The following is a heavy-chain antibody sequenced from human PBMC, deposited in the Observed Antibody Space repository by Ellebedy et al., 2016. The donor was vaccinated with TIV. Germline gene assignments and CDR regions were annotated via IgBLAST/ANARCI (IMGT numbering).Heavy chain of an antibody. CDR2: IFYSGST. V-gene: IGHV4-59*08. CDR3: ARVHGSGSYYFTF. D-gene: IGHD3-10*01. J-gene: IGHJ4*02. Sequence: SETLSLTCTVSGGSIIDYYWSWVRQPPGKGLEWVGYIFYSGSTKSHPSLKSRASISVDTSKDQFSLNLAAVTAADTAVYYCARVHGSGSYYFTFWGQGIPVTVSS. CDR1: GGSIIDYY.